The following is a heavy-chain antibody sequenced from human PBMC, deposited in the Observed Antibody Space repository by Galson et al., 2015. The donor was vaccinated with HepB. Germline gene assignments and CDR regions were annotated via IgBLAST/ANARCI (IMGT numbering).Heavy chain of an antibody. CDR2: ISGSGGST. J-gene: IGHJ4*02. D-gene: IGHD2-2*01. Sequence: SLRLSCAASGFTFSSYAMSWVRQAPGKGLGWVSAISGSGGSTYYADSVKGRFTISRDNSKNTLYLQMNSLRAEDTAVYYCARIVVVPAAISSGDDYWGQGTLVTVSS. CDR3: ARIVVVPAAISSGDDY. CDR1: GFTFSSYA. V-gene: IGHV3-23*01.